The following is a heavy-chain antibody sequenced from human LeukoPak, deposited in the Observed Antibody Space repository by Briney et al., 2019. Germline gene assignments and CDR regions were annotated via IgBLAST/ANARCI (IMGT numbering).Heavy chain of an antibody. CDR2: IYYSGST. Sequence: SETLSLTCTVSGGSISSYYWSWIRQPPGKGLEWIGYIYYSGSTNYNPSLKSRVTISVDTSKNQFSLKLSSVTAADTAVYYCARDRNSGSHYWFDPWGQGTLVTVSS. J-gene: IGHJ5*02. CDR3: ARDRNSGSHYWFDP. V-gene: IGHV4-59*01. CDR1: GGSISSYY. D-gene: IGHD1-26*01.